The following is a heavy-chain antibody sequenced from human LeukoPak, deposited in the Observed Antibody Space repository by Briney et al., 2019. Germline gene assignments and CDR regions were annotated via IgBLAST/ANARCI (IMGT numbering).Heavy chain of an antibody. CDR3: AFLAAASAYYYYGMDV. CDR1: GFTFSSYW. CDR2: IKQDGSEK. J-gene: IGHJ6*02. D-gene: IGHD6-13*01. Sequence: PGGSLRLSCAASGFTFSSYWMSWVRQAPGKGLEWVANIKQDGSEKYYVDSVKGRFTISRDNAKNSLYLQMNSLRAEDTAVYYWAFLAAASAYYYYGMDVWGQGTTVTVSS. V-gene: IGHV3-7*01.